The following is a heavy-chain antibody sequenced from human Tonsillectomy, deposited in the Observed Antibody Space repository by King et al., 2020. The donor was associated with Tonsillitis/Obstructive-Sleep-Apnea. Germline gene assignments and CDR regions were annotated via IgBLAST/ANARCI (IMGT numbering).Heavy chain of an antibody. J-gene: IGHJ4*02. Sequence: TLKESGPTLVKPTQTLTLTCTFSGFSLSTSGVGVGWIRQPPGTALEWLALIYWDDDKRYSPSLKSRLTITKDTSKNQVVLTMTNMDPVDTATYYCAHRLSSGYNFDYWGQGTLVTVSS. V-gene: IGHV2-5*02. CDR3: AHRLSSGYNFDY. CDR2: IYWDDDK. CDR1: GFSLSTSGVG. D-gene: IGHD3-22*01.